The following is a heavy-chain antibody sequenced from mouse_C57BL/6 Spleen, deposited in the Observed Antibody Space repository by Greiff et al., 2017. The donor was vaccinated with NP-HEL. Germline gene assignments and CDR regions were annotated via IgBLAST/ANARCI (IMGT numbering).Heavy chain of an antibody. CDR2: IDPSDSYT. CDR3: ASYGSNYFDY. CDR1: GYTFTSYW. D-gene: IGHD1-1*01. Sequence: VQLQQPGAELVRPGTSVKLSCKASGYTFTSYWMHWVKQRPGQGLEWIGVIDPSDSYTNYNQKFKGKATLTVDTSSSTAYMQLSSLTSEDSAVYYCASYGSNYFDYWGQGTTLTVSS. V-gene: IGHV1-59*01. J-gene: IGHJ2*01.